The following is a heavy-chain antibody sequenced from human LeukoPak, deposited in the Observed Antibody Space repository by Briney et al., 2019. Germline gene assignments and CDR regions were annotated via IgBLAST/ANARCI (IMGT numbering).Heavy chain of an antibody. J-gene: IGHJ4*02. CDR3: ARDERLLSFLK. Sequence: GGSLRLSCAASGFTFSNYGLSWVRQAPGKGLEWVSGITGSGGSTHYADSVKGRFTISRDNSKNTLYLQMNSLRAEDTAIYYCARDERLLSFLKWGQGTLVTVSS. CDR1: GFTFSNYG. V-gene: IGHV3-23*01. D-gene: IGHD3-3*01. CDR2: ITGSGGST.